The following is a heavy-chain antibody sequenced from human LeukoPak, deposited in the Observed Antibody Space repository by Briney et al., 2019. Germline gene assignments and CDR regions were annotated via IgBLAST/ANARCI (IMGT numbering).Heavy chain of an antibody. CDR1: GYSISSGYY. J-gene: IGHJ4*02. CDR3: ARLRFGGGDYYFDY. D-gene: IGHD3-16*01. Sequence: PSETLSLTCAVSGYSISSGYYWGWIRQPPGKGLEWIGSIYHSGSSYYNPSLKSRVTIEGETSKKHVYLKMNTVTAADTAVYYCARLRFGGGDYYFDYWGQGTLVTVSS. V-gene: IGHV4-38-2*01. CDR2: IYHSGSS.